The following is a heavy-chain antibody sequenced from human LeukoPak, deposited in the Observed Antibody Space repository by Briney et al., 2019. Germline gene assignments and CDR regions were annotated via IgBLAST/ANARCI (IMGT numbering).Heavy chain of an antibody. CDR3: ARALGSSWDSSLDS. D-gene: IGHD6-13*01. CDR1: GFTFSNYA. J-gene: IGHJ4*02. CDR2: ISYDGSVE. V-gene: IGHV3-30*04. Sequence: GGSLRLSCAASGFTFSNYAMHWVRQAPGMGLEWVALISYDGSVEKSAASVKGRFTISRDNSKNTLYLQMNSLRIEDTAVYYCARALGSSWDSSLDSWGQGTLVPVSS.